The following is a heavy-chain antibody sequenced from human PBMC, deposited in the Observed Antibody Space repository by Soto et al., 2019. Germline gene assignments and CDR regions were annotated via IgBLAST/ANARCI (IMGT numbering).Heavy chain of an antibody. V-gene: IGHV1-69*01. CDR2: IIPIFGIA. D-gene: IGHD6-6*01. CDR1: GGTFSSYA. Sequence: QVQLVQSGGEVKKPGSSVKVSCKASGGTFSSYAISWVRQAPGQGLEWMGGIIPIFGIANYAQKFQGRVTITADESTSTAYMELSSLRSEDTAVYYCARDLRRIAARPNGLDVWGQGTTVTVSS. CDR3: ARDLRRIAARPNGLDV. J-gene: IGHJ6*02.